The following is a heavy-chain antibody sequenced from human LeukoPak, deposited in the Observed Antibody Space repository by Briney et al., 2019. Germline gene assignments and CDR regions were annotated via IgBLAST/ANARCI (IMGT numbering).Heavy chain of an antibody. CDR2: ISSSSSYI. CDR1: GFTFSSYS. V-gene: IGHV3-21*01. J-gene: IGHJ4*02. Sequence: PGGSLRLSCAASGFTFSSYSMNWVRQAPGKGLEWVSSISSSSSYIYYADSVKGRFTISRDNAKNSLHLQMNSLRAEDTAVYYCARDLRDGYNFNNYWGQGTLVTVSS. D-gene: IGHD5-24*01. CDR3: ARDLRDGYNFNNY.